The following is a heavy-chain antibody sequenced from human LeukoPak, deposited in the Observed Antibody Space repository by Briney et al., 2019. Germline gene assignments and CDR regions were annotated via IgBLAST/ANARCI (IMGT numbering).Heavy chain of an antibody. CDR1: GFTFSNYW. J-gene: IGHJ6*02. CDR3: ARASRYDGGGYGLDV. D-gene: IGHD3-22*01. CDR2: VNSDGSRT. Sequence: PGGSLRLSCAASGFTFSNYWMHWVRQAPGKGLVWVSHVNSDGSRTNYAASVKGRFTISRDNAKNSLYLQMNSLRAEDTALYYCARASRYDGGGYGLDVWGQGTTVTVSS. V-gene: IGHV3-74*01.